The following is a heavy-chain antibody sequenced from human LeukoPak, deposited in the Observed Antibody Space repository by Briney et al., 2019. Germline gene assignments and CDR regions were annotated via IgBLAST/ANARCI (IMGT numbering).Heavy chain of an antibody. V-gene: IGHV3-7*01. Sequence: GGSLRLSCAASGFTLSSYWVNWVRQAPGKGLEWVAIIKQDGSVKNYVDSVKGRFTISRDNAKNSLYLQMNSLRAEDTAVYYCARDPVGAPYYDYWGQGTLVTVSS. CDR3: ARDPVGAPYYDY. CDR1: GFTLSSYW. CDR2: IKQDGSVK. D-gene: IGHD1-26*01. J-gene: IGHJ4*02.